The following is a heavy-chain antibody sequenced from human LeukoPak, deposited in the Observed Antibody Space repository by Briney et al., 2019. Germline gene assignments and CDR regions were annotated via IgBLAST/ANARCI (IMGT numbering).Heavy chain of an antibody. CDR1: GGTFSSYA. D-gene: IGHD3-10*01. J-gene: IGHJ4*02. Sequence: ASVKVSCKASGGTFSSYAISWVRQAPGQGLEWMGGIIPIFATANYAQKFQGRVTITADESTSTAYMELSSLRSEGTAVYYCARGTTIGGSRYFDYWGQGTLVTVSS. V-gene: IGHV1-69*13. CDR3: ARGTTIGGSRYFDY. CDR2: IIPIFATA.